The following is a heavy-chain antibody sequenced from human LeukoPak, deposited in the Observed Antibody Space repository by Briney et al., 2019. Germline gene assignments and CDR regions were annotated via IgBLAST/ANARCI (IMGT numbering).Heavy chain of an antibody. V-gene: IGHV3-7*01. Sequence: GGSLRLSCAASGFTFSSYWMSWVRQAPGKGLEWVANIKRDGSEKYYVDSVKGRFTISRDNAKNSLYLQMNSLRAEDTAVYYCARVEDSYGNYYYYYGMDVWGQGTTVTISS. CDR3: ARVEDSYGNYYYYYGMDV. CDR2: IKRDGSEK. J-gene: IGHJ6*02. D-gene: IGHD5-18*01. CDR1: GFTFSSYW.